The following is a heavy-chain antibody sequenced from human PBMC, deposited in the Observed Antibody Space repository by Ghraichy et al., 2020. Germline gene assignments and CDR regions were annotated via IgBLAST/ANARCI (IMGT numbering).Heavy chain of an antibody. CDR2: IYWNDDK. CDR3: VRRTSWSTSFDV. J-gene: IGHJ3*01. CDR1: VFSLTSSEMG. D-gene: IGHD6-13*01. V-gene: IGHV2-5*01. Sequence: GPTLVKPTQTLTLNCSFSVFSLTSSEMGVGWVRQPPGKALEWLAVIYWNDDKRYSPSLKNRLTIIKATSKNQVLLKLTNVDPVDTATYFCVRRTSWSTSFDVWGPGATVTVSS.